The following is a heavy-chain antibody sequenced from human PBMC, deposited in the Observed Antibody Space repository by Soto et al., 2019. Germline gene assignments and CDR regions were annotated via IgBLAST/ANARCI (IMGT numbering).Heavy chain of an antibody. D-gene: IGHD3-9*01. J-gene: IGHJ4*02. CDR3: ARAIGFADLTFHY. CDR1: GYTSTTYY. Sequence: ASVKVSCKASGYTSTTYYIHWVRQAPGQGLEWMGIIHPSGGITNYAQKFQGRVTMTRDTSTNTVYMELSSLRSEDTAVYYCARAIGFADLTFHYWGQGTLVTVSS. V-gene: IGHV1-46*01. CDR2: IHPSGGIT.